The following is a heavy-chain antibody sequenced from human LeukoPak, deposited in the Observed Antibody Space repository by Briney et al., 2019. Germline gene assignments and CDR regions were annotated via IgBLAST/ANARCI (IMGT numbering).Heavy chain of an antibody. CDR1: GYTFSSYG. CDR2: ISGYNGNT. CDR3: AKDQMTYGDFDGIFDY. V-gene: IGHV1-18*01. D-gene: IGHD4-17*01. Sequence: ASVKVSCKASGYTFSSYGIAWVRQAPGQGLEWMGWISGYNGNTNYAQKLQGRVSMTTDTSTTTAYMELRSLTSDDTAVYSCAKDQMTYGDFDGIFDYWGQGTLVTVSS. J-gene: IGHJ4*02.